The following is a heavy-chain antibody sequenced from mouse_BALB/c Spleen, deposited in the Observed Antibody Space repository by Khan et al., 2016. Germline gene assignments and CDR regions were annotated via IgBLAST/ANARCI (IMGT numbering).Heavy chain of an antibody. Sequence: QIQLVQSGPELKKPGETVKISCKASGYTFTNYGMNWVKQAPGKGLKWMGWINTNTGEPTYAEEFKGRFAFSLETSASTAYLQIKYLTNEATATFFCEEEYYGSNGFAYWGQGTLVTVSA. D-gene: IGHD1-1*01. CDR2: INTNTGEP. CDR3: EEEYYGSNGFAY. CDR1: GYTFTNYG. J-gene: IGHJ3*01. V-gene: IGHV9-3*02.